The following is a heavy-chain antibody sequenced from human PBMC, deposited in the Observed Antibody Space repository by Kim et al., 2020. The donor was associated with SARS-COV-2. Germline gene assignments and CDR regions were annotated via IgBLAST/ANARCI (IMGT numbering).Heavy chain of an antibody. CDR2: INHSGST. D-gene: IGHD4-17*01. J-gene: IGHJ6*02. CDR3: ARGWFTVTTRYYYYGMDV. Sequence: SETLSLTCAVYGGSFSGYYWSWIRQPPGKGLEWIGEINHSGSTNYNPSLKSRVTISVDTSKNQFSLKLSSVTAADTAVYYCARGWFTVTTRYYYYGMDVWGQGTTVTVSS. CDR1: GGSFSGYY. V-gene: IGHV4-34*01.